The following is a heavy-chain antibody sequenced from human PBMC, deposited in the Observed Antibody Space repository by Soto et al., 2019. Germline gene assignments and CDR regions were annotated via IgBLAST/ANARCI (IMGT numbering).Heavy chain of an antibody. Sequence: PSETLSLTCTVSGGSISSGGYYWSWIRQHPGKGLEWIGYIYYSGSTYYNPSLKSRVTISVDTSKNQFSLKLSSVTAADTAVYYCARDKHYDSSGYYPSYYYYGMDVWGQGTTVTVSS. V-gene: IGHV4-31*03. CDR2: IYYSGST. CDR1: GGSISSGGYY. D-gene: IGHD3-22*01. CDR3: ARDKHYDSSGYYPSYYYYGMDV. J-gene: IGHJ6*02.